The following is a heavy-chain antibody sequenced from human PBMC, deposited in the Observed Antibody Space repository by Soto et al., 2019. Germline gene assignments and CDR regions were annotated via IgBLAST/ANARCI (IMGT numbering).Heavy chain of an antibody. V-gene: IGHV3-30-3*01. CDR1: GFTFSSYA. Sequence: GGSLRLSCAASGFTFSSYAMHWVRQAPGKGLEWVAVISYDGSNKYYADSVKGRFTISRDNSKNTLYLQMNSLRAEDTAVYYCARDPGAYYGSGSSIDYWGQGTLVTVSS. D-gene: IGHD3-10*01. CDR3: ARDPGAYYGSGSSIDY. CDR2: ISYDGSNK. J-gene: IGHJ4*02.